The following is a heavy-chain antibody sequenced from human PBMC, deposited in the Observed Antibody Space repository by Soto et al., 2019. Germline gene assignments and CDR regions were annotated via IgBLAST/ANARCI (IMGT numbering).Heavy chain of an antibody. CDR1: GFIFSRYC. D-gene: IGHD1-20*01. CDR2: IKQDGSEK. CDR3: TTDNSARRAFDI. Sequence: AGSLRLSCGDSGFIFSRYCRSWVLQAPGKGLEWVANIKQDGSEKYYVDSVKGRFTISRDNAKNSLYLQLNSLRDEDTAAYYCTTDNSARRAFDIWGQGTMVTVSS. J-gene: IGHJ3*02. V-gene: IGHV3-7*03.